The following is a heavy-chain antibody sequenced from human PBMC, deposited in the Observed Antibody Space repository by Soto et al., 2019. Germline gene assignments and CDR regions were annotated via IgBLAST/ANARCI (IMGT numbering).Heavy chain of an antibody. Sequence: SETLSLTCTVSGGSVSSGSYYWSWIRQPPGKGLEWIGYIYKSATTYYNPSFESRVAISVDTSKSQFSLNVTSVTAADTAVYFCARGRYCLTGRCFPNWFDSWGQGALVTVS. CDR1: GGSVSSGSYY. J-gene: IGHJ5*01. CDR3: ARGRYCLTGRCFPNWFDS. CDR2: IYKSATT. V-gene: IGHV4-61*01. D-gene: IGHD7-27*01.